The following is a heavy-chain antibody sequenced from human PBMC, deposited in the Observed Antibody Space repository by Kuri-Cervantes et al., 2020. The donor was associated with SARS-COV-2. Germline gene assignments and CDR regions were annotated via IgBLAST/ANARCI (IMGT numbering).Heavy chain of an antibody. Sequence: SLKVTCKASGGTFSSYAISWLRQAPGVGLEWMGGIIPIFGTENYAQTYQGRVTITADKSTSTANMELSILRAEDTTVHYCAREVVDSASRTAASNKQPLFDYWGQGTLVTVSS. CDR2: IIPIFGTE. V-gene: IGHV1-69*06. CDR3: AREVVDSASRTAASNKQPLFDY. CDR1: GGTFSSYA. J-gene: IGHJ4*02. D-gene: IGHD2-2*01.